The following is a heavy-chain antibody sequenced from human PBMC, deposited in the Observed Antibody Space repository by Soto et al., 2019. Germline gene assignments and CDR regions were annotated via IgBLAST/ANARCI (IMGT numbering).Heavy chain of an antibody. J-gene: IGHJ3*02. V-gene: IGHV5-51*01. D-gene: IGHD2-21*01. CDR2: IYPGDSDT. CDR1: GYSFTSYW. CDR3: ARPAAYCGGDCWADAFDI. Sequence: GESLKISCKGSGYSFTSYWIGWVRQMPGKGLEWMGIIYPGDSDTRYSPSFQGQVTISADKSISTAYLQWSSLKASDTAMYYCARPAAYCGGDCWADAFDIWGQGTMVTVSS.